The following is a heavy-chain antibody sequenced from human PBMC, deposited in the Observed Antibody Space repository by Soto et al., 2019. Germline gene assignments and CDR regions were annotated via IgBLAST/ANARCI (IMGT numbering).Heavy chain of an antibody. D-gene: IGHD3-10*02. CDR1: GFSLTTSRVG. J-gene: IGHJ4*02. Sequence: QITLKESGPTLVKPTQTLTLTCTFSGFSLTTSRVGVGWIRQPPGKALEWLALIYWGDDKRYSPSLRSRLTITKDTSKNQVVLTMTNMDPVDTATYYCAHMFGTVSHLGYWGQGTLVTVSS. V-gene: IGHV2-5*02. CDR2: IYWGDDK. CDR3: AHMFGTVSHLGY.